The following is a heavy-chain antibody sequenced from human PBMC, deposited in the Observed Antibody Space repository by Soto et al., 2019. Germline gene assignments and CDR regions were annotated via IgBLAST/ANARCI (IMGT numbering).Heavy chain of an antibody. Sequence: QITLKQSGPTLVKPTQTLTLTCTFSGFSLDTTGMGVGWIRQPPGKALECLGVIYWDEDKRYSPSLKSRLTLTKDNSKNQIVLTMTNMDLVDTATYFCARRRKLDAFDFWGQGTVVTVSA. J-gene: IGHJ3*01. CDR1: GFSLDTTGMG. CDR2: IYWDEDK. CDR3: ARRRKLDAFDF. V-gene: IGHV2-5*02. D-gene: IGHD1-7*01.